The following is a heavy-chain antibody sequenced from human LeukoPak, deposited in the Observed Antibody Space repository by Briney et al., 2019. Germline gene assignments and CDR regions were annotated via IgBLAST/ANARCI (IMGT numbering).Heavy chain of an antibody. J-gene: IGHJ6*03. D-gene: IGHD2-15*01. CDR3: AREVVPQYLHMDV. CDR2: ISYSGDT. CDR1: GGSISSSDYY. Sequence: SETLSLTCAVSGGSISSSDYYWDWIRQPPGKGLEWIGSISYSGDTFYNSSLKSRVTISLDTSKTQFSLTLSSVTAADTAVYFCAREVVPQYLHMDVWGKGTTVAVSS. V-gene: IGHV4-39*07.